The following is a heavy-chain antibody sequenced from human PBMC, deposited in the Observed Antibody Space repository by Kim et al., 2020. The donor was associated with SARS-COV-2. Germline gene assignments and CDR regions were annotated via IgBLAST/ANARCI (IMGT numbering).Heavy chain of an antibody. V-gene: IGHV4-59*13. CDR1: GGSISSYY. Sequence: SETLSLTCTVSGGSISSYYWSWIRQPPGKGLEWIGYIYYSGSTNYNPSLKSRVTISVDTSKNQFSLKLSSVTAADTAVYYCASRRVDIVATKDAFDIWGQGTMVTVSS. CDR2: IYYSGST. J-gene: IGHJ3*02. D-gene: IGHD5-12*01. CDR3: ASRRVDIVATKDAFDI.